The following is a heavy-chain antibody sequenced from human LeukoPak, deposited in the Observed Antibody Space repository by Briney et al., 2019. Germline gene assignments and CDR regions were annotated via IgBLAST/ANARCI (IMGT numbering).Heavy chain of an antibody. CDR1: GGTFSSYA. CDR3: ARDRARTAMAYLDQ. V-gene: IGHV1-69*05. D-gene: IGHD5-18*01. J-gene: IGHJ4*02. CDR2: IIPIFGTA. Sequence: SVKVSCKASGGTFSSYAISWVRQAPGQGLEWMGRIIPIFGTANYAQKFQGRVTITTDESTSTAYMELSSLRSEDTAVYYCARDRARTAMAYLDQWGQGILVNVS.